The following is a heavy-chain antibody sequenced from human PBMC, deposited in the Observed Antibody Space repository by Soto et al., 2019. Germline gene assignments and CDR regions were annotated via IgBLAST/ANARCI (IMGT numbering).Heavy chain of an antibody. D-gene: IGHD3-10*01. V-gene: IGHV4-59*01. CDR3: ARDRRVRGVRRLGDV. CDR1: GGSISSYY. CDR2: IYYSGST. Sequence: QVQLQESGPGLVKPSETLSLTCTVSGGSISSYYWSWIRQPPGKGLEWIADIYYSGSTNYNPSLKGPANQSVDTSKSPFSLKLRSVTAADTAVYDCARDRRVRGVRRLGDVWGQGTTVTVSS. J-gene: IGHJ6*02.